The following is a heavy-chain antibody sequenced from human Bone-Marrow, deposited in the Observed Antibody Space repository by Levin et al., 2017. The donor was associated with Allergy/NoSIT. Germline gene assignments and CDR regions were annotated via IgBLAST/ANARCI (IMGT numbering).Heavy chain of an antibody. V-gene: IGHV3-64D*06. CDR2: ISSNGGST. Sequence: PGGSLRLSCSASGFTFSSYAMHWVRQAPGKGLEYVSAISSNGGSTYYADSVKGRFTISRDNSKNTLYLQMSSLRAEDTAVYYCVKDQEYSSSGRSSNDYYYYYYMDVWGKGTTVTVSS. J-gene: IGHJ6*03. D-gene: IGHD6-6*01. CDR1: GFTFSSYA. CDR3: VKDQEYSSSGRSSNDYYYYYYMDV.